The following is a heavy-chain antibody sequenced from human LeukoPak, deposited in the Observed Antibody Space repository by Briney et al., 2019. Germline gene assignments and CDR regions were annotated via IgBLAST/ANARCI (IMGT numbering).Heavy chain of an antibody. J-gene: IGHJ4*02. D-gene: IGHD3-22*01. CDR1: GIKFDDYG. Sequence: GGSLRLSCAASGIKFDDYGMNWVRQVPGKGLEWVSGINWNGVSTGFVDSVRGRFTISRDNAKNSLYLQMNSLRVEDTALYYCARRTYYSDDSAYYGGGYFDYWGQGILVSVSS. CDR2: INWNGVST. CDR3: ARRTYYSDDSAYYGGGYFDY. V-gene: IGHV3-20*04.